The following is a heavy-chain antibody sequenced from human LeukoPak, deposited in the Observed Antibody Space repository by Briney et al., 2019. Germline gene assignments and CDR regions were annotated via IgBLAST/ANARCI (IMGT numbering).Heavy chain of an antibody. CDR2: VDGDGSST. V-gene: IGHV3-74*01. D-gene: IGHD1-26*01. J-gene: IGHJ3*02. CDR3: ARGGRKWDDAFDI. Sequence: PGGSLRLSCAASGFTFISYWMHWVRQSTGKGLVWVSRVDGDGSSTSYTDSVKDRFAISRDNAKNTVYLQMSSLRAEDSAVYYCARGGRKWDDAFDIWGQGTLVSVST. CDR1: GFTFISYW.